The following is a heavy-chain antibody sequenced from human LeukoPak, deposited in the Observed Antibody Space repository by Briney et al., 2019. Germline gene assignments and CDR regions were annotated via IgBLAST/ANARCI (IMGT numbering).Heavy chain of an antibody. J-gene: IGHJ3*02. CDR3: ARSQFAFDI. V-gene: IGHV3-7*01. CDR2: IKQDGSEK. Sequence: GGSLRLSXAASGFTFRSYWMSWVRQTPGKGLEWLANIKQDGSEKYYVDSVKGRFTISRDNAKNSLYLQMNSLRAEDTAVYYCARSQFAFDIWGQGTMVTVSS. CDR1: GFTFRSYW.